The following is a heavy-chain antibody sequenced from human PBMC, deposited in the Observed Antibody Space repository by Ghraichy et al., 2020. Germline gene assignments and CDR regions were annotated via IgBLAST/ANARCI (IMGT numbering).Heavy chain of an antibody. V-gene: IGHV1-46*01. CDR2: INPGGGST. J-gene: IGHJ4*02. CDR1: EYTFTSYH. D-gene: IGHD3-3*01. CDR3: AICEGYDFWSGYYSY. Sequence: ASVKVSCKASEYTFTSYHMHWVRQAPGQGLEWMGIINPGGGSTSYAQKFLGRVTMTRDTSTSTVYMELSSLRSEDTAVYYCAICEGYDFWSGYYSYWGQVTLVTVSS.